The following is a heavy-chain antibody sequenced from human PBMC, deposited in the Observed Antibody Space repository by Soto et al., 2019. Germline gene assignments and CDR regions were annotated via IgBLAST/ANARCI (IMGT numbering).Heavy chain of an antibody. D-gene: IGHD1-1*01. CDR1: GGSMSSYY. V-gene: IGHV4-59*01. CDR2: IYYSGST. J-gene: IGHJ6*02. Sequence: PSETLSLPCPVSGGSMSSYYWNWIRQPPGKGLEWIGYIYYSGSTNYNPSLKSRVTISVDTSKNQFSLKLSSVTAADTAVYYCARETRVGPYYYYGMDVWGQGTTVTVSS. CDR3: ARETRVGPYYYYGMDV.